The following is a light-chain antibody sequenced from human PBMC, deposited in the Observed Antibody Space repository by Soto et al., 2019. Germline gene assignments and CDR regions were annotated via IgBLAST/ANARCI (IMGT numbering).Light chain of an antibody. CDR3: SLYISGSTYV. V-gene: IGLV2-18*01. CDR2: EVS. Sequence: QSALTQPPSVSGSPGQSVTISCTGTSSDVGSYNRISWYQQPPGTAPKLIMYEVSNRPSGVPDRFSGSKSGSTASLTISGLQAEDEADYYCSLYISGSTYVFGTGTKVTV. CDR1: SSDVGSYNR. J-gene: IGLJ1*01.